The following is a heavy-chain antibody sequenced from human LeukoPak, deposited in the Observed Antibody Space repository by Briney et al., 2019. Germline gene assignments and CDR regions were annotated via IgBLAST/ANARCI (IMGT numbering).Heavy chain of an antibody. CDR3: ARDLVVPPRSGNWFDP. CDR2: ISYDGSNK. V-gene: IGHV3-30-3*01. J-gene: IGHJ5*02. D-gene: IGHD2-8*02. Sequence: GGSLRLSCAASGFTFSSYAMHWVRQAPGKGLEWVAVISYDGSNKYYADSVKGRFTISRDNSKNTLYLQMNSLRAEDTAVYYCARDLVVPPRSGNWFDPWGQGTLVTVPS. CDR1: GFTFSSYA.